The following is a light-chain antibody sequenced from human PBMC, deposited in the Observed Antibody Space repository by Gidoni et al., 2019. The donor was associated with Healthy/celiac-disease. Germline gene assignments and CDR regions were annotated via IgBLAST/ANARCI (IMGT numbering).Light chain of an antibody. CDR1: QSVSSSY. Sequence: ASQSVSSSYLAWYQQKPGQAHRLLIYGASSGSGTDFTLTISRLEPEDFAVYYCQQYGSSRYTFGQETKLEIK. J-gene: IGKJ2*01. V-gene: IGKV3-20*01. CDR3: QQYGSSRYT. CDR2: GAS.